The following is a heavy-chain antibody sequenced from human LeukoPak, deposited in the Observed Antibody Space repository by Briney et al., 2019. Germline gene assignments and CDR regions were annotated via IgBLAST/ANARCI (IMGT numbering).Heavy chain of an antibody. CDR2: ISGSGGST. J-gene: IGHJ2*01. Sequence: GGSLRLSCAASGFTFSSYAMSWVRQAPGKGLEWVSAISGSGGSTYYADSVKGRFTISRDNSKNTLYLQMNSLRAEDTAIYYCAKYYYDNTAGRFFDLWGRGTLVTVSS. CDR1: GFTFSSYA. CDR3: AKYYYDNTAGRFFDL. V-gene: IGHV3-23*01. D-gene: IGHD3-22*01.